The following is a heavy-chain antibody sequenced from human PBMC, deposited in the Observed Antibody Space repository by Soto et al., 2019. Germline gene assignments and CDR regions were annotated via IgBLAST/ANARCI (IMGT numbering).Heavy chain of an antibody. V-gene: IGHV4-59*01. CDR3: AGEGALATFGVV. D-gene: IGHD3-3*01. CDR2: VYYGGST. Sequence: AETLSLTCTVSGDSIRSYYWTWIRQPPGRGLEWIGHVYYGGSTNYNPSLQSRVTISLDTSKNQFSLRLTSMTAADAAVYYCAGEGALATFGVVWGQGTRVTVSS. J-gene: IGHJ4*02. CDR1: GDSIRSYY.